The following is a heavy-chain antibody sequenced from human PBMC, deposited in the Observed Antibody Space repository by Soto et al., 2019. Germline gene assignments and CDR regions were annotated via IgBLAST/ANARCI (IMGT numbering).Heavy chain of an antibody. Sequence: KPGGSLRLSCAASGFTFTRYSMNWVRQAPGKGLEWVSSISSTTNYIYYGDSMKGRFTISRDNAKNSLYLEMNNLRAEDTAVYYCARESEDLTSNFDYWGQGTLVTVSS. CDR3: ARESEDLTSNFDY. CDR2: ISSTTNYI. CDR1: GFTFTRYS. J-gene: IGHJ4*02. V-gene: IGHV3-21*06.